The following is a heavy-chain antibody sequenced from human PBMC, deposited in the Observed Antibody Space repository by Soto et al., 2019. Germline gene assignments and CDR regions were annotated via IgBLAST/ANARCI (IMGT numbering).Heavy chain of an antibody. V-gene: IGHV4-34*01. J-gene: IGHJ6*02. D-gene: IGHD3-3*01. CDR3: ARRGMDYDFWSGYPALYGMDV. CDR2: INHSGST. Sequence: SETLSLTCSVSGGSISGYYWTWIRQPPGKGLKWIGEINHSGSTNYNPSLKSRVTISVDTSKNQFSLKLSSVTAADTAVYYCARRGMDYDFWSGYPALYGMDVWGQGNTVTGS. CDR1: GGSISGYY.